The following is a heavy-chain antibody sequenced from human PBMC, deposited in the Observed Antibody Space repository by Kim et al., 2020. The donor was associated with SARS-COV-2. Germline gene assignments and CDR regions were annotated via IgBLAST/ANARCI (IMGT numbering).Heavy chain of an antibody. J-gene: IGHJ5*02. CDR1: GFTFSSYA. V-gene: IGHV3-23*01. D-gene: IGHD2-2*01. CDR2: ISGSGGST. Sequence: GGSLRLSCAASGFTFSSYAMSWVRQAPGKGLEWVSAISGSGGSTYYADSVKGRFTISRDKSKNTLYLQMNSLRAEDTAVYYCAKMFAVIPAASTGDWFDPWGQGTLVTVSS. CDR3: AKMFAVIPAASTGDWFDP.